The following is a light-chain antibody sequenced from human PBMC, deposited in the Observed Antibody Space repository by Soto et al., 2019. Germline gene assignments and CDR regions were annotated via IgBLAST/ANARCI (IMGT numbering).Light chain of an antibody. Sequence: DIQMTQSPSTLSGSVGDRVTITCRASQTISSWLAWYQQKPRKAPKRLIYKASTLKSGVPSRFNGSESGTEFTLTISSLQPDDFATYYCQHYNRYSEAFGQGTKVDIK. CDR2: KAS. CDR1: QTISSW. V-gene: IGKV1-5*03. J-gene: IGKJ1*01. CDR3: QHYNRYSEA.